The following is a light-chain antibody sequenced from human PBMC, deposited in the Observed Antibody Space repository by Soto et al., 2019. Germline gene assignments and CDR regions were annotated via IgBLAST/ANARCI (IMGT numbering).Light chain of an antibody. CDR1: QNILYSSNNKNY. Sequence: DIVMTQSPDSLAVSLGERATINCKSSQNILYSSNNKNYLAWYQQKPGQPPKLLISWASTREFGVPDRFSGSGSGTDFTLTISSLQAEDVAVYYCQLYYGSPPRTFGQGTKVEIK. CDR2: WAS. J-gene: IGKJ1*01. CDR3: QLYYGSPPRT. V-gene: IGKV4-1*01.